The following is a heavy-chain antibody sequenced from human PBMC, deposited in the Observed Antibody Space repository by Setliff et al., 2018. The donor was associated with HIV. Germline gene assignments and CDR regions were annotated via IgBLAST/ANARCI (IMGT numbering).Heavy chain of an antibody. CDR1: GYSISSGYF. CDR2: VYHGGTT. CDR3: ARDRALRFSQSPSSHYFDY. V-gene: IGHV4-38-2*01. J-gene: IGHJ4*03. D-gene: IGHD3-3*01. Sequence: KSSETLSLTCDVSGYSISSGYFWGWIRQFPGTGLQWIGRVYHGGTTNYNPTLRSRVTISTDASKNQFSLKLKSVSAADTAVYFCARDRALRFSQSPSSHYFDYWGQGTLVTVS.